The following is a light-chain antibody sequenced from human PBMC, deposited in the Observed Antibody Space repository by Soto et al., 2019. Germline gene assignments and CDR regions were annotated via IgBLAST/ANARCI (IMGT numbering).Light chain of an antibody. V-gene: IGKV1-5*03. J-gene: IGKJ1*01. CDR1: QSISSW. Sequence: DIQMTQSPSTLSASVGDRVTITCRASQSISSWLAWYQQKPGKAPKLLIYKASSLESGVPSRFGGSGSGTEFTLTISSLQPDGFATYYCQQYNSYSWTFGQGTKVDIK. CDR2: KAS. CDR3: QQYNSYSWT.